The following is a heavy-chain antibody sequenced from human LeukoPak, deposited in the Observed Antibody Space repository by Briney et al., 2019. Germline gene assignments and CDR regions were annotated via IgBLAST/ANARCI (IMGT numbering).Heavy chain of an antibody. V-gene: IGHV1-2*02. CDR3: ARDPVGGTHYFDY. CDR1: GGTFSSYA. J-gene: IGHJ4*01. CDR2: INPNSGIP. Sequence: ASVKVSCKASGGTFSSYAISWVRQAPGQGLEWMGWINPNSGIPNYAQKFLGRVTMTRDTSMSTAYMALSRLTSDDTAVYYCARDPVGGTHYFDYWGQGNLVTVSS. D-gene: IGHD1-26*01.